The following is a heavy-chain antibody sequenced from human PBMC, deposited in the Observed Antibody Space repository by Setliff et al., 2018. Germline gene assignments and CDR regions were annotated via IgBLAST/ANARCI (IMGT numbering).Heavy chain of an antibody. CDR1: GFTFGSHW. CDR2: IKDDGSIT. V-gene: IGHV3-74*01. CDR3: ARVVDMGWFDP. J-gene: IGHJ5*02. Sequence: PGGSLRLSCAASGFTFGSHWMHWVRQAPGKGLVWVSRIKDDGSITSYADSVKGRFTISRDNAKNSLYLQMNSLRVEDTAVYYCARVVDMGWFDPWGQGTLVTVSS.